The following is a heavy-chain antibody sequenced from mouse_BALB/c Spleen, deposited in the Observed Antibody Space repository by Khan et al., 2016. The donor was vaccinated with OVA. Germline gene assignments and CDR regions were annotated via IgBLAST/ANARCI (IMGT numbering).Heavy chain of an antibody. CDR2: INTHSGVP. CDR1: GYTFTTAG. J-gene: IGHJ4*01. Sequence: QIQLLQSGPELKKPGETVRISCKASGYTFTTAGIQWVQQMPGKGLKWIGWINTHSGVPKYAEDFKGRFAFSLEISVNTAYLQITNLKNEDTATYCCARGGAAYYRNDGGAMEYWGQGTLVTVSA. V-gene: IGHV9-4*02. D-gene: IGHD2-14*01. CDR3: ARGGAAYYRNDGGAMEY.